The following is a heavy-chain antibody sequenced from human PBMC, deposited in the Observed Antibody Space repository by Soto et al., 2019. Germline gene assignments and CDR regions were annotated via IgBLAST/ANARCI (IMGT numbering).Heavy chain of an antibody. D-gene: IGHD3-22*01. CDR3: ARGPRDHFYYDSSDYARPYGAFDL. Sequence: QVQLVQSGAEVKKPGSSVKVSCKASGGTLSDYAFSWVRQAPGQGLEWMGGIIPIFGSANYAQKLQGRVTITADESTKTAYMELSSLRSEDTAVYYCARGPRDHFYYDSSDYARPYGAFDLWGQGTMVTVSS. J-gene: IGHJ3*01. V-gene: IGHV1-69*12. CDR1: GGTLSDYA. CDR2: IIPIFGSA.